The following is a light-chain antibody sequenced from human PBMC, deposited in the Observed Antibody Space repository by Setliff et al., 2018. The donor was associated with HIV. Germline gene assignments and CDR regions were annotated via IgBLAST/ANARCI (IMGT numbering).Light chain of an antibody. V-gene: IGLV2-23*02. CDR2: EVS. J-gene: IGLJ1*01. Sequence: QSALTQPASVSGSPGQSITISCTGTSSDVGSYNLVSWYQQHPGKAPKLMIYEVSKRPSGFSNRISGSKSGNTASLTISGLQAEDEADYYCCSYAGSSTPYVFGPGTKVTVL. CDR3: CSYAGSSTPYV. CDR1: SSDVGSYNL.